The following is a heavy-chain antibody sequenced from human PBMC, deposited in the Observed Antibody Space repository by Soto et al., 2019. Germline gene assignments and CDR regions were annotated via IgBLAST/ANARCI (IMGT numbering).Heavy chain of an antibody. CDR3: ARDGRNYDFWSGYLIDY. Sequence: SETLSLTCXVSGGSISSGDYYWSWIRQPPGKGLEWIGYIYYSGSTYYNPSLKSRVTISVDTSKNQFSLKLSSVTAADTAVYYCARDGRNYDFWSGYLIDYWGQGTLVTVSS. CDR1: GGSISSGDYY. D-gene: IGHD3-3*01. V-gene: IGHV4-30-4*01. J-gene: IGHJ4*02. CDR2: IYYSGST.